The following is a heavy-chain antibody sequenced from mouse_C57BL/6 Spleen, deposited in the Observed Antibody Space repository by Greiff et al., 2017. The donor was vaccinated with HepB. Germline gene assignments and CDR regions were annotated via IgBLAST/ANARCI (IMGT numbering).Heavy chain of an antibody. V-gene: IGHV14-4*01. CDR1: GFNIKDDY. Sequence: VQLQQSGAELVRPGASVKLSCTASGFNIKDDYMHWVKQRPEQGLEWIGWIDPENGDTEYASKFQGKATITADKSSNTAYLQLSSLTSEDTAVYDCTSGVSAGSLDCWGQGTSVTVSS. CDR2: IDPENGDT. CDR3: TSGVSAGSLDC. D-gene: IGHD3-2*02. J-gene: IGHJ4*01.